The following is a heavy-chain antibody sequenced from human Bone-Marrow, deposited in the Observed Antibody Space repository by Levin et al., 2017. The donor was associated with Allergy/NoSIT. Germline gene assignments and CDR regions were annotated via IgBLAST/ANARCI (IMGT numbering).Heavy chain of an antibody. Sequence: SETLSLTCAVYGGSFSGYYWSWIRQPPGKGLEWIGEINHSGSTNYNPSLKSRVTISVDTSKNQFSLKLSSVTAADTAVYYCARDYGGNSHYFDYWGQGTLVTVSS. V-gene: IGHV4-34*01. CDR3: ARDYGGNSHYFDY. CDR2: INHSGST. CDR1: GGSFSGYY. J-gene: IGHJ4*02. D-gene: IGHD4-23*01.